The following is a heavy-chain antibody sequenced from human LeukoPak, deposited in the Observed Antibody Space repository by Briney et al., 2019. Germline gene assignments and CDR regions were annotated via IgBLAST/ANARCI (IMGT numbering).Heavy chain of an antibody. J-gene: IGHJ5*02. CDR3: ARAYSSRETNVFDP. CDR2: INTDGSST. V-gene: IGHV3-74*01. Sequence: GGSLRLSCAASGFTLGSYWMHWVRQAPGKGLVWVSRINTDGSSTSYADSVKGRFTISRDNAKNTLYLQMNSLRAEDTAVYYCARAYSSRETNVFDPWGQGTLITVPS. D-gene: IGHD6-13*01. CDR1: GFTLGSYW.